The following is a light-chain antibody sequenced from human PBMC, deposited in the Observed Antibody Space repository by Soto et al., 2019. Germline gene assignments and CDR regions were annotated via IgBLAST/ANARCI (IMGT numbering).Light chain of an antibody. Sequence: QPVLTQPPSVSAAPGQTVTISCSGSSSNIGSYSVSWYQQLPGTAPKLLIYENYERPSGIPDRFSGSKSGTSATLGITGLQTGDEADYYCGAWDGSLTGGVFGGGTKLTVL. CDR3: GAWDGSLTGGV. V-gene: IGLV1-51*02. CDR2: ENY. J-gene: IGLJ2*01. CDR1: SSNIGSYS.